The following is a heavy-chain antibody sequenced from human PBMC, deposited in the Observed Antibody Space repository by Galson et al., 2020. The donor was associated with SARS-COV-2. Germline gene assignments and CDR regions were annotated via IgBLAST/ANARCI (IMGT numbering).Heavy chain of an antibody. Sequence: SLRLSCAASGFTIDDYTMHWVRQAPGKGLEWVALISWDGERTFYADSVEGRFTISRDNSKNSLDLQMSSLRTEDTALYYCSARYYYETSAHFYLGAFDIWGEGTKVSV. CDR3: SARYYYETSAHFYLGAFDI. CDR1: GFTIDDYT. V-gene: IGHV3-43*01. J-gene: IGHJ3*02. CDR2: ISWDGERT. D-gene: IGHD3-22*01.